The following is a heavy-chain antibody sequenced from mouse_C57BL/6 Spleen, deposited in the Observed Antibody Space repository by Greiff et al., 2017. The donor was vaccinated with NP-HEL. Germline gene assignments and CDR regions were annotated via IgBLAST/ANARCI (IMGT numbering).Heavy chain of an antibody. CDR3: GKDYGYDGDYAMGG. J-gene: IGHJ4*01. CDR1: GFSLTSYG. Sequence: VQLQQSGPGLVAPSQSLSITCTASGFSLTSYGVDWVRQPPGKGLEWLGVIWGGGSTNYNSALMYRLSISEDNSKSQVFLQRNMLQADDTAMYYCGKDYGYDGDYAMGGWGKGTSVT. CDR2: IWGGGST. D-gene: IGHD2-2*01. V-gene: IGHV2-9*01.